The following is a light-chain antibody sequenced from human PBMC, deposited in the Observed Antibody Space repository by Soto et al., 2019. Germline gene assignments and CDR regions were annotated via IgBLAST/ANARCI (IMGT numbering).Light chain of an antibody. CDR1: SSNIGSNY. Sequence: QSVLTQPPSASGTPGQRGTISCSGSSSNIGSNYVYWYQQLPGTAPKLLIYRNNQRPSGVPDRFSGSKSGTSGSLAISGLRSEDEADYYCAAWDDSLSGQVFGGGTKLTVL. CDR3: AAWDDSLSGQV. CDR2: RNN. V-gene: IGLV1-47*01. J-gene: IGLJ3*02.